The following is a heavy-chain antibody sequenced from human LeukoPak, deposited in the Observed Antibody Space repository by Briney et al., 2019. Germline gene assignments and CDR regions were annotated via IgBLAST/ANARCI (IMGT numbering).Heavy chain of an antibody. CDR3: ARGVYDISWGSDY. D-gene: IGHD3-9*01. V-gene: IGHV1-2*02. J-gene: IGHJ4*02. CDR1: GYTFTGYY. CDR2: INPNSGGT. Sequence: ASVKVSCKASGYTFTGYYMHWVRQAPGQGLEWMGWINPNSGGTNYAQKFQGRVTMTRDTSISTAYMELSRLRSDDTAVYYCARGVYDISWGSDYWGQGTLVTVSS.